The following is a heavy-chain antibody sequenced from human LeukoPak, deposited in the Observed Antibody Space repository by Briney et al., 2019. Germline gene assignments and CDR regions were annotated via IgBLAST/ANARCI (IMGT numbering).Heavy chain of an antibody. CDR3: ARVLPTWFDP. J-gene: IGHJ5*02. CDR2: IIPILGIA. CDR1: GGTFSSYA. Sequence: ASVKDSCKASGGTFSSYAISWVRQAPGQGLEWMGRIIPILGIANYAQKFQGRVTITADKSTSTAYMELSSLRSEDTAVYYCARVLPTWFDPWGQGTLVTVSS. V-gene: IGHV1-69*04.